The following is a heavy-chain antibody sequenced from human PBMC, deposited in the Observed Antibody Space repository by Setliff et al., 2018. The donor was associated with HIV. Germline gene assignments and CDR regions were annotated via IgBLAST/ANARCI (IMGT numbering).Heavy chain of an antibody. J-gene: IGHJ4*02. D-gene: IGHD3-22*01. CDR2: INHRGST. V-gene: IGHV4-34*01. CDR1: GGSFRGYF. CDR3: ARGRSMPTLTT. Sequence: KPSETLSLTCAIYGGSFRGYFWIWIRQPPGKGLEWIGEINHRGSTNYNSSLKSRVTIGVDTSKNQFSLNLSAVTAADTAVYYCARGRSMPTLTTWGQGALVTVSS.